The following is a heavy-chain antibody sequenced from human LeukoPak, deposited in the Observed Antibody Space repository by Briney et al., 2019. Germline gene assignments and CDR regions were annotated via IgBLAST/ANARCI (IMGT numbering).Heavy chain of an antibody. J-gene: IGHJ6*04. CDR3: ARSYSGMDV. CDR2: IYHSGST. D-gene: IGHD2-21*01. Sequence: SETLSLTCAVSGFSISTGYYWGWIRQPPGKGLEWIGNIYHSGSTFYNPSLKSRVTILVDTSKNQFSLKVTSVIAADTAVYYCARSYSGMDVWGKGTTVTVSS. CDR1: GFSISTGYY. V-gene: IGHV4-38-2*01.